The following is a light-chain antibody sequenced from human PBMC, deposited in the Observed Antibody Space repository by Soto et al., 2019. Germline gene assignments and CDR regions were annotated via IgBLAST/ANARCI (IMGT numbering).Light chain of an antibody. CDR1: QSVSSNY. Sequence: EIVLTQSPGTLSLSPGERATISCRASQSVSSNYLAWYQQKPGQAPRLLIYAASNRASGVPDRFGGSGYGADVTLTVSRLEPEDFAVYYCQQYGSAPWTFGQGTKVEI. CDR3: QQYGSAPWT. CDR2: AAS. V-gene: IGKV3-20*01. J-gene: IGKJ1*01.